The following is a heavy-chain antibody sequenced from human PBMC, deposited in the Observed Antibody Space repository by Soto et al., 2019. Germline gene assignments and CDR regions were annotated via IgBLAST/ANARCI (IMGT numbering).Heavy chain of an antibody. D-gene: IGHD6-19*01. V-gene: IGHV3-23*01. Sequence: EVQLLESGGGLVQPGGSLRLSCAASELTFSSDAMTWVRQAPGKGLEWVSVISGSGDSTYYADSVKGRFTISRDNSKNTLYLQMNSLRAEDTAVYFCAGGSGWYAKIDYWGQGTLVTVSS. CDR1: ELTFSSDA. J-gene: IGHJ4*02. CDR3: AGGSGWYAKIDY. CDR2: ISGSGDST.